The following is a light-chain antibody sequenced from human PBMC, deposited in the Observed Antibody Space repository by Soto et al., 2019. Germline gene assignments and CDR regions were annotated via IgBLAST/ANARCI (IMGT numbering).Light chain of an antibody. CDR1: QILLHSNGYNY. V-gene: IGKV2-28*01. CDR2: LGS. J-gene: IGKJ5*01. CDR3: MKALQTVVN. Sequence: IVMTHAPLSLPVTHVDPASISFISSQILLHSNGYNYLDWYLQKQGQSPQIMIYLGSNRASGVNDRFSGSGSGTDFTLKIRRVEAEDVGVYYCMKALQTVVNFGKGKRLEIK.